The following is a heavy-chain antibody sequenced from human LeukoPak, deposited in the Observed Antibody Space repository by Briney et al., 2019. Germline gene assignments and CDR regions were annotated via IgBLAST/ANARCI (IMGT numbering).Heavy chain of an antibody. Sequence: GGSLRLSCAASGFTFSSYAMSWVRQAPGKGLEWVSLISDSGGSTYYADSVKGRFTISRDNSKNTLYLQMNSLRADDTAVYYCAKPLSPYYYYGMDVWGQGTKVTVSS. J-gene: IGHJ6*02. CDR3: AKPLSPYYYYGMDV. CDR2: ISDSGGST. CDR1: GFTFSSYA. V-gene: IGHV3-23*01.